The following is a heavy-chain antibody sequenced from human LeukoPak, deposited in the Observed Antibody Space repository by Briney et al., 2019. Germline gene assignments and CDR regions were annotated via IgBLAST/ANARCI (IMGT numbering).Heavy chain of an antibody. D-gene: IGHD3-10*01. V-gene: IGHV3-23*01. J-gene: IGHJ4*02. CDR3: AKDGGYGSGSYYPDY. Sequence: GGSLRLSCAASGFTFSSYAMNWVRQAPGKGLEWVASISGGAGGASYADSVKGRFTMTRDNSKNTLYLQMNSLRAEDTAVYYCAKDGGYGSGSYYPDYWGQGTLVTVSS. CDR2: ISGGAGGA. CDR1: GFTFSSYA.